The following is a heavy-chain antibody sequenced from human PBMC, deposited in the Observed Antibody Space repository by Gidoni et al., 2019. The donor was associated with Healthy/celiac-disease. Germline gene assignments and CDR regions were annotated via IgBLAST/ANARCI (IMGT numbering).Heavy chain of an antibody. CDR1: GYSISSGYY. J-gene: IGHJ4*02. V-gene: IGHV4-38-2*01. D-gene: IGHD3-9*01. CDR3: ARADYDILTGYYTPWYHFDY. Sequence: QVQLQESGPGLVKPSETLSLTCAVSGYSISSGYYWGWIRQPPGKGLEWIGSIYHSGSTYYNPSLKSRVTISVDTSKNQFSLKLSSVTAADTAVYYCARADYDILTGYYTPWYHFDYWGQGTLVTVSS. CDR2: IYHSGST.